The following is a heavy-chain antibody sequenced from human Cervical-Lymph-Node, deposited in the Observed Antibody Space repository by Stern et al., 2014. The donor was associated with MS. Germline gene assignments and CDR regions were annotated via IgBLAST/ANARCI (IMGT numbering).Heavy chain of an antibody. J-gene: IGHJ6*02. V-gene: IGHV1-69*01. CDR1: GGSLYSYA. D-gene: IGHD1-1*01. CDR3: ARDFADDMYYYGMDV. Sequence: VQLVESGAEVKKPGSSMKVSCKASGGSLYSYAISWVRQAPGQGLEWMGGITPISGTANYAQQFQGRVTIIADESTSTVYMELRSLRSEDTAVYYCARDFADDMYYYGMDVWGQGTTVTVSS. CDR2: ITPISGTA.